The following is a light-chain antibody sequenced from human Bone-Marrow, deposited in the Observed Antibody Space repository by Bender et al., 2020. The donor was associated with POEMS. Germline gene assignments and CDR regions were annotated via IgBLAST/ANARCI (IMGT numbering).Light chain of an antibody. Sequence: QSALTQPASVSGSPGQSLTISCTGSTNDVGSFNYVSWYQQYPGQAPTVIIYEGNKRPSGVSNRFSGSKSGNTASLTISGLQAEDDAKYYCCSSGGSNHCVFGGGTRLTVL. CDR2: EGN. J-gene: IGLJ3*02. CDR1: TNDVGSFNY. V-gene: IGLV2-23*01. CDR3: CSSGGSNHCV.